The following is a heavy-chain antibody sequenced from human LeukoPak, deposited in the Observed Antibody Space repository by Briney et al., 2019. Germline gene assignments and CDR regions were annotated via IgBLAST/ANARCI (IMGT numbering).Heavy chain of an antibody. D-gene: IGHD2-15*01. CDR2: ISGSGGST. V-gene: IGHV3-23*01. CDR1: GFTFSSYA. Sequence: GGSLRLSRAASGFTFSSYAMSWVRQAPGKGLEWVSAISGSGGSTYYADSVKGRFTISRDNSKNTLYLQMNSLRAEDTAVYYCARALLGRNWFDPWGQGTLVTVSS. J-gene: IGHJ5*02. CDR3: ARALLGRNWFDP.